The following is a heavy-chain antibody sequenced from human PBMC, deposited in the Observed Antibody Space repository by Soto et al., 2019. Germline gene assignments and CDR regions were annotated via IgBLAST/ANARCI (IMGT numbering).Heavy chain of an antibody. CDR3: AKGIAATSDAFDI. CDR1: GFTFSSYG. CDR2: ISYDGSNK. D-gene: IGHD2-15*01. Sequence: QVQLVESGGGVVQRGRSLRLSCTASGFTFSSYGMHWVRQAPGKGLEWVAVISYDGSNKYYADSVKGRFTISRDNSKNTLYLQMNSLRAEDTAVYYCAKGIAATSDAFDIWGQGTMVTVSS. V-gene: IGHV3-30*18. J-gene: IGHJ3*02.